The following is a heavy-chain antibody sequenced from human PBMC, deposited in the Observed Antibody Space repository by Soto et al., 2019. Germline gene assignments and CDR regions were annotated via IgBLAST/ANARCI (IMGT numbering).Heavy chain of an antibody. Sequence: TLVNPTQTLTLTCTFSGFSLSTSGMRVSWIRQPPGKALEWLARIDWDDDKFYSTSLKTRLTISKDTSKNQVVLTMTNMDPVDTATYYCARIFGESIYFDYWGQGTLVTVSS. CDR1: GFSLSTSGMR. J-gene: IGHJ4*02. CDR2: IDWDDDK. D-gene: IGHD3-10*01. V-gene: IGHV2-70*04. CDR3: ARIFGESIYFDY.